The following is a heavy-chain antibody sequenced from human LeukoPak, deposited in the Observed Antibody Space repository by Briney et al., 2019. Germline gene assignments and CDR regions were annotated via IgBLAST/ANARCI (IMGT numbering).Heavy chain of an antibody. CDR3: ASSWRGYSGYDYRYYFDY. CDR1: GYTFTSYG. V-gene: IGHV1-69*04. CDR2: IIPILGIA. D-gene: IGHD5-12*01. Sequence: VKVSCKASGYTFTSYGISWVRQAPGQGLEWMGRIIPILGIANYAQKFQGRVTITADKSTSTAYMELSSLRSEDTAVYYCASSWRGYSGYDYRYYFDYWGQGTLVTVSS. J-gene: IGHJ4*02.